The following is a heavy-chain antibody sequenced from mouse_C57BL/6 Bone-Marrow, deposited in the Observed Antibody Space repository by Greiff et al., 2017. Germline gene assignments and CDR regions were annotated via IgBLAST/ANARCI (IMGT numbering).Heavy chain of an antibody. J-gene: IGHJ1*03. CDR3: ARRSYYGNWYFDV. CDR2: IYPRSGNT. CDR1: GYTFTSYG. D-gene: IGHD1-1*02. V-gene: IGHV1-81*01. Sequence: QVKLQQSGAELARPGASVKLSCKASGYTFTSYGISWVKQRTGQGLEWIGEIYPRSGNTYYNEKFKGKATLTADKSSSTAYMELRSLTSEDSAVYFCARRSYYGNWYFDVWGTGTTVTVSS.